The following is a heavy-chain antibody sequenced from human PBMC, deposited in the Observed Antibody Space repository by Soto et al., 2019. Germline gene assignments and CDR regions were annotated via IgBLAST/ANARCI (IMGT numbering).Heavy chain of an antibody. CDR1: GYTFTGYY. CDR3: ARTTAYYYYMDV. D-gene: IGHD4-17*01. Sequence: ASVKVSCKASGYTFTGYYMHWVRQAPGQGLEWMGWINPNSGGTNYAQKFQGWVTMTRDTSISTAYMELSRLRSDDTAVYYCARTTAYYYYMDVWGKGTTVTVSS. CDR2: INPNSGGT. V-gene: IGHV1-2*04. J-gene: IGHJ6*03.